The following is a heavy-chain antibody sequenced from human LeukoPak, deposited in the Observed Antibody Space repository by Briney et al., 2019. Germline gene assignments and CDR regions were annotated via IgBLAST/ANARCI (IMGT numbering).Heavy chain of an antibody. CDR1: GVSISSSNYY. V-gene: IGHV4-39*01. J-gene: IGHJ3*02. Sequence: PSETLSLTCTVSGVSISSSNYYWGWIRQPPGKGLEWIGSVYYSGSTYYNPSLKSRLTISVDTSKNQFSLKLSSVTAADTAVYYCARRPYCSSTSCYIGGAFDIWGQGTMVTVSS. D-gene: IGHD2-2*02. CDR2: VYYSGST. CDR3: ARRPYCSSTSCYIGGAFDI.